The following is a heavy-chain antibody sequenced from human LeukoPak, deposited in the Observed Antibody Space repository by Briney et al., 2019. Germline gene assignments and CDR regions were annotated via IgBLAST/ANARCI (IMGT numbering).Heavy chain of an antibody. CDR2: ISGSGGST. CDR1: GFTVSSNS. J-gene: IGHJ4*02. Sequence: GGSLRLSCAASGFTVSSNSMSWVRQAPGKGLEWVSAISGSGGSTYYADSVKGRFTISRDNSKNTLYLQMNSLRAEDTAVYYCAKVSAVAAPYYFDYWGQGTLVTVSS. D-gene: IGHD2-15*01. V-gene: IGHV3-23*01. CDR3: AKVSAVAAPYYFDY.